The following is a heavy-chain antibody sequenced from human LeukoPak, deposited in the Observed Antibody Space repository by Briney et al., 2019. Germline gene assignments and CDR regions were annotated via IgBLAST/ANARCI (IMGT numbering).Heavy chain of an antibody. V-gene: IGHV7-4-1*02. D-gene: IGHD6-13*01. Sequence: ASVKVSCKASGYTFTSYAMNWVRQAPGQGLEWMGWINTNTGNPTYAQGFTGRFVFSLDTSVSTAYLQISSLKAEDTAVYYCARVGHSSSPWDYYYYMDVWDKGTTVTVSS. J-gene: IGHJ6*03. CDR3: ARVGHSSSPWDYYYYMDV. CDR1: GYTFTSYA. CDR2: INTNTGNP.